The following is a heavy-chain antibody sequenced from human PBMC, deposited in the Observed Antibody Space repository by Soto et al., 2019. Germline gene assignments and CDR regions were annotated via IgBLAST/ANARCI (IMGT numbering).Heavy chain of an antibody. D-gene: IGHD2-2*01. J-gene: IGHJ4*02. CDR3: ARSGYCSSTSCSWVAY. Sequence: GGSLRLSCSASGFTFSSYAMHWVRQAPGKGLEWVAVIWYDGSNKYYADSVKGRFTISRDNSKNTLYLQMNSLRAEDTAVYYCARSGYCSSTSCSWVAYWGQGTLVTVSS. CDR1: GFTFSSYA. CDR2: IWYDGSNK. V-gene: IGHV3-33*08.